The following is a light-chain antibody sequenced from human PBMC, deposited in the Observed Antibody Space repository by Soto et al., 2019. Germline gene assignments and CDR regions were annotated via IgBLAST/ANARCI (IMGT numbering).Light chain of an antibody. CDR1: QTVSGSY. J-gene: IGKJ1*01. Sequence: EIVLTQSAGTLSLSPGQSATLSCRASQTVSGSYLAWFQQKPGQAPRLLIYHASTRAAGVPDRFSGSGSGTDFSLTINRLEPEDFAVYYCQHYGSSSWTFGQGTKVDIK. CDR2: HAS. V-gene: IGKV3-20*01. CDR3: QHYGSSSWT.